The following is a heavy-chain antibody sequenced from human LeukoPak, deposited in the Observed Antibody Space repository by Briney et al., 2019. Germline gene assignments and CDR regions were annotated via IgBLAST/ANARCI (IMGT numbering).Heavy chain of an antibody. D-gene: IGHD3-22*01. CDR2: IYHSGST. J-gene: IGHJ4*02. CDR1: GGSISSGGYS. CDR3: ARATAGGHYDSSGYFDY. V-gene: IGHV4-30-2*01. Sequence: SETLSLTCAVSGGSISSGGYSWSWIRQPPGTGLEWIGYIYHSGSTYYNPSLKSRVTISVDRSKNQFSLKLSSVTAADTAVYYCARATAGGHYDSSGYFDYWGQGTLVTVSS.